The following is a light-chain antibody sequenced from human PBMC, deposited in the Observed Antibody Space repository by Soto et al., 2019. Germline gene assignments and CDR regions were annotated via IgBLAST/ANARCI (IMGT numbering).Light chain of an antibody. J-gene: IGKJ2*01. Sequence: EIVMTQSPATLSVSPGERATLSCRASQSVSSNLAWYQQKPGQPPRLLIYGASTRATGIPARFSVSGSGTEFTLTRSSLKSEDFAVYYCQQYNDWPPKQYTFGQGTKLEIK. CDR1: QSVSSN. V-gene: IGKV3-15*01. CDR3: QQYNDWPPKQYT. CDR2: GAS.